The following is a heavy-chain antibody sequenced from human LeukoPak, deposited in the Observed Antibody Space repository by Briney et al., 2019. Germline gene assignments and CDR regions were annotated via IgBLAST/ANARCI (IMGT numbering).Heavy chain of an antibody. D-gene: IGHD3-22*01. CDR2: IYTSGST. CDR1: GGSISSYY. CDR3: ARHGYYYDSSGSYYFDH. V-gene: IGHV4-4*07. J-gene: IGHJ4*02. Sequence: SETLSLTCTDSGGSISSYYWSWIRQPAGKGLEWIGRIYTSGSTNYNPSLKSRVTMSVDTSKNQFSLKLSSVTAADTAVYYCARHGYYYDSSGSYYFDHWGQGTLVTVSS.